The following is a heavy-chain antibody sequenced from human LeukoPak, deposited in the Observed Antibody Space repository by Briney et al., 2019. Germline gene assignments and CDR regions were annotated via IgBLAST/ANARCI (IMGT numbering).Heavy chain of an antibody. D-gene: IGHD2-2*01. CDR1: GGSITNLDYY. J-gene: IGHJ3*02. CDR2: IYTSGGT. Sequence: SETLSLTCTVSGGSITNLDYYWTWIRQPAGKTLGWIGRIYTSGGTNYNPSLKSRVTMSVDKPKNQISLNLASLTAADTALYYCAGRGSSSGTFDIWGPGTFVTVSS. CDR3: AGRGSSSGTFDI. V-gene: IGHV4-61*02.